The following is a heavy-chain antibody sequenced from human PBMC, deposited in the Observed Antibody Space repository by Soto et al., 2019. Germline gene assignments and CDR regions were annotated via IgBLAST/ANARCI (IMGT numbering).Heavy chain of an antibody. D-gene: IGHD6-19*01. J-gene: IGHJ2*01. CDR1: GFSLSTSGVG. Sequence: QITLKESGPTLVKPTQTLTLTCTFSGFSLSTSGVGVGWVRQPPGKALEWLALFYSNGDKRYSPSLKSRLTISKDPSKNQVVLSMTNLDPVDTATYYCEHIPVAGTWYFDLWGRGTLVSVSS. CDR2: FYSNGDK. V-gene: IGHV2-5*01. CDR3: EHIPVAGTWYFDL.